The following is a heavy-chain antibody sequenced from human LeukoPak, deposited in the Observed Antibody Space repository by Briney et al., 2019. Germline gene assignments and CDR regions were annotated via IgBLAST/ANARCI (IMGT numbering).Heavy chain of an antibody. V-gene: IGHV3-74*01. CDR2: INSDGSST. CDR3: AKDYGGIPFEY. Sequence: GGSLRLSCAASGFTFSSYWMHWVRQAPGKGLVWVSRINSDGSSTNYADSVKGRFTISRDNSKNTLYLQMNSLRAEDTAVYFCAKDYGGIPFEYWGQGTLVTVSS. D-gene: IGHD4-23*01. J-gene: IGHJ4*02. CDR1: GFTFSSYW.